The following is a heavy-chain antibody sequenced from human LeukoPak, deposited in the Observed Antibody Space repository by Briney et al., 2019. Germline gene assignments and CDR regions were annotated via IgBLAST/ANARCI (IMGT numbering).Heavy chain of an antibody. CDR1: GLPFTSHA. CDR2: ISDSGGST. Sequence: GGSLRLSCSASGLPFTSHAMHWARHAPGEGLEYVSSISDSGGSTYYADSVKGRFTISRDNSKNTLYLQMSSLRAEDTAVYFCVRGYSFGPYGMDVWGQGTTVTVSS. J-gene: IGHJ6*02. D-gene: IGHD2-15*01. CDR3: VRGYSFGPYGMDV. V-gene: IGHV3-64D*09.